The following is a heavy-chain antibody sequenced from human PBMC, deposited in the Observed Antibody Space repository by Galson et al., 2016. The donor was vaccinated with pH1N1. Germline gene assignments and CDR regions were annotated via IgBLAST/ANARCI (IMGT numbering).Heavy chain of an antibody. CDR1: FRTYV. CDR2: IIPIFGTA. Sequence: FRTYVISWVRQAPGQGLEWMGGIIPIFGTAKYAQKFQGRVTIAADESTSTAYMELSSLRSEDTAVYYCARGSCSDGSCYSGWVWGQGTLVTVSS. CDR3: ARGSCSDGSCYSGWV. V-gene: IGHV1-69*01. J-gene: IGHJ4*02. D-gene: IGHD2-15*01.